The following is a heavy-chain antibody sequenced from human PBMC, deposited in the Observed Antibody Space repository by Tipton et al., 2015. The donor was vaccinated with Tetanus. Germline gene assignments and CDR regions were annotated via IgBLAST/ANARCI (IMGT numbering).Heavy chain of an antibody. Sequence: QLVQSGGGLVKPGGSLRLSCAASGFPFTTYGMTWVRLAPGKGLEWVAVITGSGVGTYYSDSVKGRFTVSRDNSRNTLYLQLNSLRVEDTAVYYCATARNKVSITRLQYWGPGTLVTVSS. V-gene: IGHV3-23*04. CDR1: GFPFTTYG. D-gene: IGHD3-10*01. CDR3: ATARNKVSITRLQY. CDR2: ITGSGVGT. J-gene: IGHJ4*02.